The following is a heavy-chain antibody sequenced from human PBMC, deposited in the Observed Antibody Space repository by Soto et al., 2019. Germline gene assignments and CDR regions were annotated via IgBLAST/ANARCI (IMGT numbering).Heavy chain of an antibody. CDR2: IYWDDDK. CDR1: GFSLTTSGVG. CDR3: ARRLLRTVFGLVTMTAIYFDS. V-gene: IGHV2-5*02. D-gene: IGHD3-3*01. J-gene: IGHJ4*02. Sequence: QITLKESGPTVVKPTETLTLTCTFSGFSLTTSGVGVGWVRQSPGKAPEWLALIYWDDDKRYSTSLKSRLTVTKDASKDLLVLTMATVDPADAATYYCARRLLRTVFGLVTMTAIYFDSWGQGTPVVVSS.